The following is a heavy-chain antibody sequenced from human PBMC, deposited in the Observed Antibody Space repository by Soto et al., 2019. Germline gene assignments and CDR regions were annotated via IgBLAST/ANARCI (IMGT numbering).Heavy chain of an antibody. J-gene: IGHJ5*02. Sequence: GGSLRLSCAASGFTFSSYAMSWVRQAPGKGLEWVSAISGSGGSTYYADSVKGRFTISRDNSKNTLYLQMNSLRAEDTAVYYCASQLLRGGWFDPWGQGTLVTVSS. D-gene: IGHD2-2*01. CDR2: ISGSGGST. V-gene: IGHV3-23*01. CDR3: ASQLLRGGWFDP. CDR1: GFTFSSYA.